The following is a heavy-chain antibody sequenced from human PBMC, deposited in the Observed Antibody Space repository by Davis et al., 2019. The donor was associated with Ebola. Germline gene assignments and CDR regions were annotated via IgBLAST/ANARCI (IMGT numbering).Heavy chain of an antibody. J-gene: IGHJ6*02. Sequence: GESLKISCSASGFTFSSFAMHWVRQAPGKGLKYVSAISSNGGSTYYADSVKGRFTISRDNSKNTLYLQMSSLRAEDTAVYYCVKGFVVAARPYYGMDVWGQGTTVTVSS. CDR3: VKGFVVAARPYYGMDV. CDR2: ISSNGGST. V-gene: IGHV3-64D*06. D-gene: IGHD6-6*01. CDR1: GFTFSSFA.